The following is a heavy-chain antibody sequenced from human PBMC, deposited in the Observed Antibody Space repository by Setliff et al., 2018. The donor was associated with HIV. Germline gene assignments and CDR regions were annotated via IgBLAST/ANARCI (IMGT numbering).Heavy chain of an antibody. J-gene: IGHJ3*02. V-gene: IGHV3-9*01. D-gene: IGHD2-15*01. CDR1: GFNFDHYP. CDR3: AKSRWWFSDVFDI. Sequence: GGSLRLSCAASGFNFDHYPMQWVRQVPGKGLEWVAGISWNSAGTAYADSVKGRFIISRDNAKNSLFLQMNSLRTEDTALYYCAKSRWWFSDVFDIWGQGTRVTVSS. CDR2: ISWNSAGT.